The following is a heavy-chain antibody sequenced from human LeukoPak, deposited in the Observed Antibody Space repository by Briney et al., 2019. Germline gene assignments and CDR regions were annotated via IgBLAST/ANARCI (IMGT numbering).Heavy chain of an antibody. CDR1: GGMFSSYA. CDR2: IIPIFGTA. CDR3: ARVRIRDGYNLFVGAFDI. D-gene: IGHD5-24*01. Sequence: SVKVSCKASGGMFSSYAISWVRQAPGQGLEWMGGIIPIFGTANYTQKFQGRVTITADESTSTAYMELSSLRSDDTAVYYCARVRIRDGYNLFVGAFDIWGQGTMVTVSS. V-gene: IGHV1-69*13. J-gene: IGHJ3*02.